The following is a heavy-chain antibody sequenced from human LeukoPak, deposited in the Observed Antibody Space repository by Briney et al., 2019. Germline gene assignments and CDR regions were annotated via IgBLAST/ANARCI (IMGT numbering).Heavy chain of an antibody. D-gene: IGHD6-19*01. CDR2: INSDGSST. CDR3: ATGYSSGWYFYFQY. Sequence: GGSLRLSCAASGFTFSSYWMHWVRQAPGKGLVWVSRINSDGSSTSYADSVKGRFTISRDSAKNTLYLQMNSLRAEDTAVYYCATGYSSGWYFYFQYWGQGTLVTVSS. V-gene: IGHV3-74*01. J-gene: IGHJ1*01. CDR1: GFTFSSYW.